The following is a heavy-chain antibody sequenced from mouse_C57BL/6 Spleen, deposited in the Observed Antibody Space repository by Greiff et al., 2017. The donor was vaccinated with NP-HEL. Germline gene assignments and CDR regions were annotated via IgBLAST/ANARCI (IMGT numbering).Heavy chain of an antibody. CDR2: IWSGGST. CDR3: ARKSNPYAMDY. D-gene: IGHD2-5*01. CDR1: GFSLTSYG. V-gene: IGHV2-2*01. Sequence: QVQLQQSGPGLVQPSQSLSITCTVSGFSLTSYGVHWVRQSPGKGLEWLGVIWSGGSTDYNAAFISRLSLSKDNSKSQVFFKMNSRQADDTAIYDCARKSNPYAMDYWGQGTSVTVSS. J-gene: IGHJ4*01.